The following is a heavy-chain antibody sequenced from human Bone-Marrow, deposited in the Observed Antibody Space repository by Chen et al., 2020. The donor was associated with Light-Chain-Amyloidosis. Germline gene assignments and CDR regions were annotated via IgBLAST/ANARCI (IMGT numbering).Heavy chain of an antibody. CDR2: IYHSGST. Sequence: QVQLQESGPGLVKPSETLSLTCTVSGYSISSGYYWGWIRQPPGKGLEWIGSIYHSGSTYYNPSLKSRVTMSVDTTKNQFSLKLSSVTAADTAVYVCTRAWRSTSDGRHDAFDIWGQGTMVTFSS. CDR1: GYSISSGYY. CDR3: TRAWRSTSDGRHDAFDI. J-gene: IGHJ3*02. D-gene: IGHD2-2*01. V-gene: IGHV4-38-2*02.